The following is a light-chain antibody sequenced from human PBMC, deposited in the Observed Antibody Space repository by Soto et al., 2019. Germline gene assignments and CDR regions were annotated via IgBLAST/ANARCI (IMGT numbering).Light chain of an antibody. CDR1: QSVSSY. J-gene: IGKJ5*01. Sequence: IALRQALATLSLSPGDRAPPSCMVSQSVSSYLAWYQQKPGQAPRLLIYEASNRDSGVPARFSGSGSGTDFTLTISSLEPEDFAVYYCQQRSNWPPTFGQGTRLEIK. CDR3: QQRSNWPPT. CDR2: EAS. V-gene: IGKV3-11*01.